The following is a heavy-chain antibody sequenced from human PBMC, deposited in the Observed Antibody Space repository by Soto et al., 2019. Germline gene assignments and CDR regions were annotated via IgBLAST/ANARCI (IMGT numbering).Heavy chain of an antibody. CDR1: GFSLSTSGVA. Sequence: QITLKESGPTLVKPTQTLTLTCTFSGFSLSTSGVAVGWIRQPPGKALECLALIYWDDNKRYSPSLQSRITLTKDTSKKQVVLTMTNMDPVDTATYYCAHRYSSSYDYWGQGTLVTVSS. D-gene: IGHD6-13*01. V-gene: IGHV2-5*02. CDR2: IYWDDNK. J-gene: IGHJ4*02. CDR3: AHRYSSSYDY.